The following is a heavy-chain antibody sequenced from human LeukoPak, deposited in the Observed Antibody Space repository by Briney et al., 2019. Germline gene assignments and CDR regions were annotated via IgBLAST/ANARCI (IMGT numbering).Heavy chain of an antibody. CDR1: GFTFSSYE. Sequence: GSLRLSCAASGFTFSSYEMNWVRQPPGKGLGWIGSIYYSGSTYYNPSLKSRVTISVDTSKNQFSLKLSSVTAADTAVYYCARQGGVRGVYLLDYWGQGTLVTVSS. CDR3: ARQGGVRGVYLLDY. D-gene: IGHD3-10*01. V-gene: IGHV4-39*01. CDR2: IYYSGST. J-gene: IGHJ4*02.